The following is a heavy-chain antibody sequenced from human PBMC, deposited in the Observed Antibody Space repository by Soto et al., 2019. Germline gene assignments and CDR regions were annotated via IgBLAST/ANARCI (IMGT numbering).Heavy chain of an antibody. D-gene: IGHD3-3*01. V-gene: IGHV1-46*01. CDR3: ARDLYYDFWSGYYEYGMDV. J-gene: IGHJ6*02. Sequence: ASVKVSCKASGGTFSSYAISWVRQAPGQGLEWMGIINPSGGSTSYAQKFQGRVTMTRDTSTSTVYMELSSLRSEDTAVYYCARDLYYDFWSGYYEYGMDVWGQGTTVTVSS. CDR1: GGTFSSYA. CDR2: INPSGGST.